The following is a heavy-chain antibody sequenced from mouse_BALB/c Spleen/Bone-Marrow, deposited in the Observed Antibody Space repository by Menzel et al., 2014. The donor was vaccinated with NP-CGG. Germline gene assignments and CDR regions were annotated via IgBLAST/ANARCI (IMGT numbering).Heavy chain of an antibody. Sequence: VQLVESGAELVKPGATVKLSCKASGYTFTSYWMHWVKQRPGQGLEWIGEINPSNGRTNYNEKFKSKATLTVDKSSSTAYMQLSSLTSEDSAVYYCAGGRGYFDYWGQGTTLTVPS. CDR2: INPSNGRT. CDR3: AGGRGYFDY. CDR1: GYTFTSYW. J-gene: IGHJ2*01. D-gene: IGHD3-3*01. V-gene: IGHV1S81*02.